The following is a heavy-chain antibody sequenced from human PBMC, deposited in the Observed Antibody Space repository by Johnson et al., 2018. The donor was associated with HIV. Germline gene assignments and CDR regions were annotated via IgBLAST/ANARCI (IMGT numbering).Heavy chain of an antibody. CDR3: ASGVVTLSVDI. CDR1: GFTFDDYV. D-gene: IGHD3-3*01. J-gene: IGHJ3*02. V-gene: IGHV3-9*01. Sequence: VQLVESGGGLVQPGRSLRLSCAASGFTFDDYVMHWVRQAPGKGLEWVSGISWNSGSIGYADSVKGRFTISRDNAKNSLYLQMNSLRAEDTAVYYCASGVVTLSVDIWGQGTMVTVSS. CDR2: ISWNSGSI.